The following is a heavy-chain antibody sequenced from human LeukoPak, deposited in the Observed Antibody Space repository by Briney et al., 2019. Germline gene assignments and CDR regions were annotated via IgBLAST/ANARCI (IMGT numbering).Heavy chain of an antibody. Sequence: GGSLRLSCAASGFTFSSYWMSWVRQAPGKGLEWVADIKQDGSEKYYVDSAKGRFTISRDNAKNSLYLQMNSLRAEDTAVYYCARGGIRSPCPQVWGQGTMVTVSS. CDR1: GFTFSSYW. CDR3: ARGGIRSPCPQV. D-gene: IGHD6-13*01. CDR2: IKQDGSEK. V-gene: IGHV3-7*01. J-gene: IGHJ3*01.